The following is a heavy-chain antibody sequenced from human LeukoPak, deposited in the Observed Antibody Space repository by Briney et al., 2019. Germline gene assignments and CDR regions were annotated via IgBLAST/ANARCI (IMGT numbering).Heavy chain of an antibody. D-gene: IGHD1-26*01. J-gene: IGHJ4*02. Sequence: KPSETLSLTCAVYGGSFSGYYWSWIRQPPGKGLEWIGYIYYSGSTYYNPSLKSRVTISVDTSKNQFTLKLSSVTAADTAVYYCARGGGATMRDYYFDYWGQGTLVTVSS. CDR3: ARGGGATMRDYYFDY. CDR1: GGSFSGYY. V-gene: IGHV4-30-4*08. CDR2: IYYSGST.